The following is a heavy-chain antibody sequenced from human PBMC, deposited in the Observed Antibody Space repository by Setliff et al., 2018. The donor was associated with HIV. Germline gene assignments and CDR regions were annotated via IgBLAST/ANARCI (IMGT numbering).Heavy chain of an antibody. V-gene: IGHV4-59*01. D-gene: IGHD5-18*01. Sequence: KPSETLSLTCTVSSDSIRFYYWTWIRQPPGKGLEWIGNVYYTGSTNYNPSLKSRITISIDTSKSQFSLKLTSVAAADTAVYYCARDRGGYNYGFAVGSFDYWGQGALVTVSS. J-gene: IGHJ4*02. CDR3: ARDRGGYNYGFAVGSFDY. CDR1: SDSIRFYY. CDR2: VYYTGST.